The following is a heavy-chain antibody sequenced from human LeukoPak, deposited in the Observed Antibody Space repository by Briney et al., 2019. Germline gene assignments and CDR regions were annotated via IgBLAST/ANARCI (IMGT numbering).Heavy chain of an antibody. CDR1: GGSISNYY. J-gene: IGHJ4*02. Sequence: SETLSLTCTVSGGSISNYYWTWIRQPLGKELEWIGYIYYSGSTNYNPSLKGRVTISVDTSKNQFSLKLSSVTAADTAMYYCARASDRLQPPDYWGQGTLVTVSS. V-gene: IGHV4-59*01. CDR3: ARASDRLQPPDY. CDR2: IYYSGST. D-gene: IGHD4-11*01.